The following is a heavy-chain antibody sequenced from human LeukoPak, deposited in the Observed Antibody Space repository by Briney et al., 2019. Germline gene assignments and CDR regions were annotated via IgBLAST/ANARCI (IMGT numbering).Heavy chain of an antibody. D-gene: IGHD6-19*01. CDR2: MNQDGSEK. Sequence: GGSLRLSCAAPGFTFSSYWMSWVRQAPGKGLEWVANMNQDGSEKYYVDSVKGRFTISRDNAENSLYLQMNSLRAEDTAVYCCARDDSGPDYWGQGTLVTVSS. CDR3: ARDDSGPDY. CDR1: GFTFSSYW. J-gene: IGHJ4*02. V-gene: IGHV3-7*01.